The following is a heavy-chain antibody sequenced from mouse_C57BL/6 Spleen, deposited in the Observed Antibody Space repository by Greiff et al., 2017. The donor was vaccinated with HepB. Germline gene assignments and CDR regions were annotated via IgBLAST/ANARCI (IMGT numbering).Heavy chain of an antibody. D-gene: IGHD2-5*01. CDR3: ARKIYYSNSDYAMDY. V-gene: IGHV1-82*01. Sequence: QVQLKESGPELVKPGASVKISCKASGYAFSSSWMNWVKQRPGKGLEWIGRIYPGDGDTNYNGKFKGKATLTADKSSSTAYMQLSSLTSEDSAVYFCARKIYYSNSDYAMDYWGQGTSVTVSS. CDR1: GYAFSSSW. J-gene: IGHJ4*01. CDR2: IYPGDGDT.